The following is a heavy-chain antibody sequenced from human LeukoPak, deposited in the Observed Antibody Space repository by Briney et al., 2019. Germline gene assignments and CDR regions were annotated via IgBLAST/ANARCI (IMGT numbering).Heavy chain of an antibody. CDR1: GGTFSSYA. J-gene: IGHJ4*02. D-gene: IGHD3-10*01. Sequence: ASVKVSCKASGGTFSSYAISWMRQAPGQGLEWMGWINPNSGGTNYAQKFQGRVTMTRDTSINTAYMELSRLGSDDTAVYYCARDDGTMIRALDYWGQGTLVTVSS. CDR2: INPNSGGT. V-gene: IGHV1-2*02. CDR3: ARDDGTMIRALDY.